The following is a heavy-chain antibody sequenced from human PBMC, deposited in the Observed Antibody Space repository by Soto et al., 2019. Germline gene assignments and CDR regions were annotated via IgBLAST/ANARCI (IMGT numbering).Heavy chain of an antibody. CDR2: ISATGGGT. Sequence: GGSLRLCYAASGFKFSNYAISWGRQAPGKGLEWVSLISATGGGTYYADSVKGRFTISRDNSHNTLYLQVHSLTAEDTAVYYCAKDRRAGGNSAFYFDFWGQGAQVTVSS. J-gene: IGHJ4*02. CDR1: GFKFSNYA. V-gene: IGHV3-23*01. CDR3: AKDRRAGGNSAFYFDF. D-gene: IGHD3-16*01.